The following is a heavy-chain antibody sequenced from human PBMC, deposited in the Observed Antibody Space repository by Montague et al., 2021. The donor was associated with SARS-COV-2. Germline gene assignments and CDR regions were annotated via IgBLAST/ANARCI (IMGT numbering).Heavy chain of an antibody. J-gene: IGHJ6*02. D-gene: IGHD2-15*01. V-gene: IGHV4-61*01. CDR1: GGSVRSGLYY. CDR2: VYYSGTA. Sequence: SETLSLTCTVSGGSVRSGLYYWTWIRQPPGKGLEWIGYVYYSGTANHNPSLTSRLTLTVDTSKNQFSLKLSSVTAADTAIYSCARERLDCSGTSCSTNGLDVWGQGTMVTVSS. CDR3: ARERLDCSGTSCSTNGLDV.